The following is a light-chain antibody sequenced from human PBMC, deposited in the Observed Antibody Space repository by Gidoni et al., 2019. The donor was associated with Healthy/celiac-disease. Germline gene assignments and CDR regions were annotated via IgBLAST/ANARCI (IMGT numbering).Light chain of an antibody. CDR3: QQYDSSPSLT. CDR2: GAS. J-gene: IGKJ4*01. V-gene: IGKV3-20*01. Sequence: EIVLTQSPGTLSLTPGERATLSCRASQSVSSSYLACYQQKPGQAPRLLIYGASSRATGIPDRFSGSGSGTDFTLTISRLEPEDVAVYYYQQYDSSPSLTFGGGTKVEIK. CDR1: QSVSSSY.